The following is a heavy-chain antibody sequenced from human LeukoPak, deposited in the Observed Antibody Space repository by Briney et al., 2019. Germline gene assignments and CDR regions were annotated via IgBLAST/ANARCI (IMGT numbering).Heavy chain of an antibody. D-gene: IGHD2-2*01. J-gene: IGHJ4*02. CDR3: AKGALRYCSSTSCYGRFDY. CDR1: GFTFSSYG. CDR2: ISYDGSNK. V-gene: IGHV3-30*18. Sequence: GGSLRLSCAASGFTFSSYGMHWVRQAPGKGLEWVAVISYDGSNKYYADSVKGRFTIPRDNSKNTLYLQMNSLRAEDTAVYYCAKGALRYCSSTSCYGRFDYWGQGTLVTVSS.